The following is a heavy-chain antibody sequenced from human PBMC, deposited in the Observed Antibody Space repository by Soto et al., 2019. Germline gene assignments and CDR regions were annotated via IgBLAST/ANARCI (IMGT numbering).Heavy chain of an antibody. CDR3: ARDPGPGVRRRESKLVGAQYYFDY. V-gene: IGHV4-34*01. CDR2: INHSGTT. D-gene: IGHD1-26*01. J-gene: IGHJ4*02. Sequence: QVQLQQWGAGLLKPSETLSLTCAVYGGSFSGYYWSWIRQSPEKGLEWIGEINHSGTTKYNPSLKSRVIIPVDTSKNQFSLKLSSVTAADTAVYYCARDPGPGVRRRESKLVGAQYYFDYWGQGTLVTVSS. CDR1: GGSFSGYY.